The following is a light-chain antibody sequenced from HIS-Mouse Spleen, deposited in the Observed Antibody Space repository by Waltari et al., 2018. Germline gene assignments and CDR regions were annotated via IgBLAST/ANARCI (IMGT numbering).Light chain of an antibody. V-gene: IGLV2-14*01. CDR2: EVS. Sequence: QSALTQPASVSGSPGQSITISCTGTSSDVGGYNHVPWYQQHPGKAPKLMIYEVSNRPSGVSNRFSGSKSGNTASLTISGLQAEDEADYYCSSYTSSSTLVVFGGGTKLTVL. CDR3: SSYTSSSTLVV. J-gene: IGLJ2*01. CDR1: SSDVGGYNH.